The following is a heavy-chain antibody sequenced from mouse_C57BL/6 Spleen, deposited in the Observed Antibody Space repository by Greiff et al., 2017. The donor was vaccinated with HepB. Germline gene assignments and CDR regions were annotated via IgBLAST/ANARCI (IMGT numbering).Heavy chain of an antibody. CDR2: IDPSDSYT. V-gene: IGHV1-50*01. CDR3: ARKLGLYWYFDV. D-gene: IGHD4-1*01. CDR1: GYTFTSYW. Sequence: QVQLQQPGAELVKPGASVKLSCKASGYTFTSYWMQWVKQRPGQGLEWIGEIDPSDSYTNYNQKFKGKATLTVDTSSSTAYMQLSSLTSEDSAVYYCARKLGLYWYFDVWGTGTTVTVSS. J-gene: IGHJ1*03.